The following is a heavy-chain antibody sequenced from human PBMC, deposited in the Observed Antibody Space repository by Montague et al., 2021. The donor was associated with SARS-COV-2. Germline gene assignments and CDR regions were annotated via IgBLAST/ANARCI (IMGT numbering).Heavy chain of an antibody. D-gene: IGHD2-8*02. J-gene: IGHJ5*02. Sequence: SLRLSCAPSGFSVSDFFMSWVRQGPVRGLEWLSYINLAGDIYNADSVKGRFTISRDTSNNRVFLQMNSLRVDDTALYYCVRALGSGHDLWGQGTLVTVSS. CDR1: GFSVSDFF. CDR2: INLAGDI. CDR3: VRALGSGHDL. V-gene: IGHV3-53*01.